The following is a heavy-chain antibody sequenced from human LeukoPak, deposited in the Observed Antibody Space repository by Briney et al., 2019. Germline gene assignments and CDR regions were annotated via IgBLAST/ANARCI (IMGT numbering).Heavy chain of an antibody. CDR1: GGSISSGTYY. CDR3: ARQYSTYYFDY. D-gene: IGHD2-15*01. J-gene: IGHJ4*02. V-gene: IGHV4-61*02. CDR2: IYTSGST. Sequence: SQTLSLTCTVSGGSISSGTYYWNWIRQPAGKGLEWIGRIYTSGSTNYNPSLKSRVTISVDTSKNQFSLKLSSVTAADTAVYYCARQYSTYYFDYWGQGTLVTVSS.